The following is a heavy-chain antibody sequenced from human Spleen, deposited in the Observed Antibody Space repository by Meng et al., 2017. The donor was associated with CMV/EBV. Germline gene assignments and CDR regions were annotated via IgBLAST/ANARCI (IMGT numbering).Heavy chain of an antibody. D-gene: IGHD1-7*01. CDR3: ARESGTTSYWFDP. J-gene: IGHJ5*02. CDR2: MNPNSGGT. V-gene: IGHV1-2*02. CDR1: GYTFTDYY. Sequence: ASVKVSCKASGYTFTDYYLHWVRQAPGQGLEWMGWMNPNSGGTNSAQKFQGRVTMSRDTSISTAYMELSRLRSDDTAVYYCARESGTTSYWFDPWGQGTLVTVSS.